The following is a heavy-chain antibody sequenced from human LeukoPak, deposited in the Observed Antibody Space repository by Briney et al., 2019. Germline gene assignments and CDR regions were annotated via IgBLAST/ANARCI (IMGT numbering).Heavy chain of an antibody. D-gene: IGHD2-2*01. CDR2: ISYDGSNK. J-gene: IGHJ6*02. V-gene: IGHV3-30-3*01. Sequence: GRSLRLSCAASGFTFSSYAMHWVPDAPGKGLEWGAVISYDGSNKYYADSVKGRFTISRDNSKNTLYLQMNSLRAEDTAVYYCAREELVPAATWPPYYYYGMDVWGQGTTVTVSS. CDR1: GFTFSSYA. CDR3: AREELVPAATWPPYYYYGMDV.